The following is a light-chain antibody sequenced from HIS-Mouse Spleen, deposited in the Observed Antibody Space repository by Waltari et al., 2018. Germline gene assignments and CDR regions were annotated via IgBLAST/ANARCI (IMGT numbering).Light chain of an antibody. CDR2: DDS. CDR1: NIGSKS. J-gene: IGLJ2*01. CDR3: QVWDSSSDHVV. Sequence: SYVLTQPPSVSVAPGKTARITCGGNNIGSKSVHWYQQKPGQAPVLVVYDDSDRPSRLAELFSGCNFGNTATLTISRVEAGDEADYYCQVWDSSSDHVVFGGGTKLTVL. V-gene: IGLV3-21*03.